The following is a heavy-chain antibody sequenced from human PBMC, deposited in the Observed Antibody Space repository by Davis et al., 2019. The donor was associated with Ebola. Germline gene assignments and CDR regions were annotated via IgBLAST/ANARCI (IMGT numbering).Heavy chain of an antibody. V-gene: IGHV3-7*01. J-gene: IGHJ3*02. D-gene: IGHD4-23*01. CDR3: ARGNGGFDAFDI. CDR2: IKQDGSEK. CDR1: GFTFSSYW. Sequence: GESLKISCAASGFTFSSYWMSWVRQAPGKGLEWVANIKQDGSEKYYVDSVKGRFTISRDNAKNSLYLQMNSLRAEDTAVYYCARGNGGFDAFDIWGQGTMVTVSS.